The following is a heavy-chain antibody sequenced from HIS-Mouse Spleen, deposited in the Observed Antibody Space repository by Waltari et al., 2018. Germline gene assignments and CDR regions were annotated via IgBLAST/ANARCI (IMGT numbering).Heavy chain of an antibody. CDR1: GRSIGSSSYY. V-gene: IGHV4-39*07. CDR2: IYFSGST. CDR3: AREIPYSSSWYDWYFDL. Sequence: QLQLQESGPGLVKPSETLSLTCTVSGRSIGSSSYYWGWIRQPPGKGLEWMGSIYFSGSTYYNPSLKSRVTISVDTSKNQFSLKLSSVTAADTAVYYCAREIPYSSSWYDWYFDLWGRGTLVTVSS. J-gene: IGHJ2*01. D-gene: IGHD6-13*01.